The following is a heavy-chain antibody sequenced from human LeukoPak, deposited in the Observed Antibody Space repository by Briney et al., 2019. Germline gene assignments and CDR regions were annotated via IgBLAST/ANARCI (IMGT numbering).Heavy chain of an antibody. CDR2: INEHGTDS. Sequence: GGSLRLSCTASGFTFSGHWIHWVRQAPGMGLVWVSRINEHGTDSMYAESVKGRFTISRDNAKNTVYLQMNSLRAEDTAVYYCARVVGGLDYWGQGTLVTVSS. V-gene: IGHV3-74*03. CDR3: ARVVGGLDY. D-gene: IGHD3-10*01. CDR1: GFTFSGHW. J-gene: IGHJ4*02.